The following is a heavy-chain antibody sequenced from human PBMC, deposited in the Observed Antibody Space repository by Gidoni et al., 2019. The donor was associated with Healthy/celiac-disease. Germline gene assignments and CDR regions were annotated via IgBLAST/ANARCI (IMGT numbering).Heavy chain of an antibody. CDR3: AAYYYDSSGYWRYFDY. CDR1: GYTFTGCS. D-gene: IGHD3-22*01. J-gene: IGHJ4*02. CDR2: INAGNGNT. Sequence: QVQLVQSGAEVKKPGASVKVSCKASGYTFTGCSMHWVRQAPGQRLEWMGWINAGNGNTKYSQNFQGRVTITRDTSASTAYMELSSLRSEDTAVYYCAAYYYDSSGYWRYFDYWGQGTLVTVSS. V-gene: IGHV1-3*01.